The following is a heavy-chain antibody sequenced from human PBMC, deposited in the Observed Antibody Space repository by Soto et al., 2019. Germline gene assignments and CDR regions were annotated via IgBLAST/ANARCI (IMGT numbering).Heavy chain of an antibody. D-gene: IGHD1-1*01. V-gene: IGHV4-30-2*01. Sequence: QLQLQESGSGLVKPSQTLSLTCGVSGGSISSSGYSWNWIRQPPGKGLEWIGYIYHGGSTYYNPSLKSRVTISVDRSKNQSSLKLASVTAADTAVYYCARATDRFLDYYYGVDVWGQGTTVTVSS. CDR2: IYHGGST. J-gene: IGHJ6*02. CDR3: ARATDRFLDYYYGVDV. CDR1: GGSISSSGYS.